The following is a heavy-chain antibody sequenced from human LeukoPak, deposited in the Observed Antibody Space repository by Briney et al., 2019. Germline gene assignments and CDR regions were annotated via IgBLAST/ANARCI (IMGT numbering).Heavy chain of an antibody. V-gene: IGHV4-38-2*01. D-gene: IGHD2-2*02. Sequence: PSETLSLTCAVSGYSISSGYYWGWIRQSPGKGLEWIGSIYHSGSTYYNPSLKGRVTISVDTSKNQFSLKLSSVTAADTAVYYCARHGSPRIVVVPAAIVDAFDIWVQGTMVTVSS. J-gene: IGHJ3*02. CDR3: ARHGSPRIVVVPAAIVDAFDI. CDR1: GYSISSGYY. CDR2: IYHSGST.